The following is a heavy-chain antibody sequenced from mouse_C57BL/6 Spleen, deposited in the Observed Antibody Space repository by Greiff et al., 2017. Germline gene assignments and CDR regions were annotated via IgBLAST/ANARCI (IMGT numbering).Heavy chain of an antibody. Sequence: EVKLMESGGGLVQPGGSMKLSCAASGFTFSDAWMDWVRQSPEQGLEWVAEIRNKANNHATYYAESVKGRFTISRNDSKSRVYLQMNSLRAEDTGIYCGTRGGRGAMDYWGQGTSVTVSS. J-gene: IGHJ4*01. V-gene: IGHV6-6*01. CDR2: IRNKANNHAT. CDR3: TRGGRGAMDY. CDR1: GFTFSDAW.